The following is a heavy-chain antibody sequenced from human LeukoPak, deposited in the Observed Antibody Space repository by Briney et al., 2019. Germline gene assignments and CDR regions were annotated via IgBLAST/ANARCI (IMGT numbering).Heavy chain of an antibody. D-gene: IGHD3-22*01. CDR1: GGTFSSYA. V-gene: IGHV1-69*06. CDR2: IIPIFGTA. Sequence: ASVKVSCKASGGTFSSYAISWVRQAPGQGLEWMGGIIPIFGTANYAQKFQGRVTITADKSTSTAYMELRSLRSDDTAVYYCARELYYYDSSGYYQIDYWGQGTLVTVSS. CDR3: ARELYYYDSSGYYQIDY. J-gene: IGHJ4*02.